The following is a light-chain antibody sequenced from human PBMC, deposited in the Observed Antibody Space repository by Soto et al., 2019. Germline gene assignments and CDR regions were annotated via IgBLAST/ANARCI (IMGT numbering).Light chain of an antibody. Sequence: QSALTQPASVSGSPGQSITISCTGTSSDVGSYNNLVSWYQQHPGKAPKAMIYEVNKRPSGVSNRFSGSKSGNTASLTTSGLQAEDEADYYCCSYTHGNTFFGSGTKVTVL. CDR2: EVN. J-gene: IGLJ1*01. V-gene: IGLV2-23*02. CDR3: CSYTHGNTF. CDR1: SSDVGSYNNL.